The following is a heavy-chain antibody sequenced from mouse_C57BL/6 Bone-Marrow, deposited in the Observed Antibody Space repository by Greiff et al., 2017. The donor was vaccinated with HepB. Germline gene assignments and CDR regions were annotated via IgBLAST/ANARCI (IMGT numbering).Heavy chain of an antibody. CDR1: GYTFTSYW. J-gene: IGHJ4*01. CDR2: IDPSDSYT. Sequence: VQLKQPGAELVMPGASVKLSCKASGYTFTSYWMHWVKQRPGQGLEWIGEIDPSDSYTNYNQKFKGKSTLTVDKSSSTAYMQLSSLTSEDSAVYYCARGGDYAMDYWGQGTSVTVSS. CDR3: ARGGDYAMDY. V-gene: IGHV1-69*01.